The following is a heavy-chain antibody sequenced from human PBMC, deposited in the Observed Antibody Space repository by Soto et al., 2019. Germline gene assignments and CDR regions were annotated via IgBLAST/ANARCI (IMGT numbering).Heavy chain of an antibody. CDR3: ARQPVILTGHYLPYYNYFRMDV. CDR2: IYSAGTT. CDR1: GSSMISDY. V-gene: IGHV4-59*08. J-gene: IGHJ6*02. D-gene: IGHD3-9*01. Sequence: SEALSGTCTVSGSSMISDYWSGIRHPPGRRLMWIGFIYSAGTTKYHPSPNRRVTIPVDTSKNQFSLTVTSVTAADTAVYYCARQPVILTGHYLPYYNYFRMDVWGQATMVT.